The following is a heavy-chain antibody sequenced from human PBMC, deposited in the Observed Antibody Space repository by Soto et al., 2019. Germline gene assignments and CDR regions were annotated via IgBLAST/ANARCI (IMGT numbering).Heavy chain of an antibody. CDR2: INQDGSEK. CDR1: ESTVSRDW. J-gene: IGHJ4*02. D-gene: IGHD1-26*01. CDR3: SGGVGDAF. Sequence: EVHLVESGGGLVQTGGSLRLSCAIFESTVSRDWMNWVRQAPGKGLEWVAHINQDGSEKYYVDSVKGRFTISRDNANNSLYLQMNRLSPADTAMYYCSGGVGDAFWGQGTLVTVSS. V-gene: IGHV3-7*04.